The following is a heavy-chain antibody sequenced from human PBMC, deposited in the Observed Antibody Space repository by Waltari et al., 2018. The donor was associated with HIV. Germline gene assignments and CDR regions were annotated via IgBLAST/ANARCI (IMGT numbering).Heavy chain of an antibody. CDR1: GYTFTGYY. Sequence: QVQLVQSGAEVKKPGASVKVSCKASGYTFTGYYMHWVRQAPGQGLEWMGWINPNSGGTNYAQKVQGRVTMTRDTSISTAYMELSRLRSDDTAVYYCARDATVEVGYSSSYHYGMDVWGQGTTVTVSS. D-gene: IGHD6-13*01. CDR3: ARDATVEVGYSSSYHYGMDV. J-gene: IGHJ6*02. V-gene: IGHV1-2*02. CDR2: INPNSGGT.